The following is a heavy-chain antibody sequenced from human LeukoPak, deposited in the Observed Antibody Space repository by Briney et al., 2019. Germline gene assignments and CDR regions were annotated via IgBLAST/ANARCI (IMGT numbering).Heavy chain of an antibody. J-gene: IGHJ4*02. V-gene: IGHV3-48*04. Sequence: GGSLRLSCAASGFTFSSYSMNWVRQAPGKGLEWVSHISSGSGSISYADSVKGRFTISRDNAKNSLYLQMNSLRAEDTAVYYCARGSRTIELGDDYWGQGTLVTVSS. CDR2: ISSGSGSI. CDR1: GFTFSSYS. D-gene: IGHD5-24*01. CDR3: ARGSRTIELGDDY.